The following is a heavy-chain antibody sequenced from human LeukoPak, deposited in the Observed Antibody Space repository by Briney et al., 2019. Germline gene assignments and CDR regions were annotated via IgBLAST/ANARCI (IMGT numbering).Heavy chain of an antibody. D-gene: IGHD3-22*01. CDR3: ARHEKNGGYYDN. CDR2: IYYSGGT. V-gene: IGHV4-59*08. J-gene: IGHJ4*02. Sequence: SETLSLTCTASGGSINYYFWSWIRQPPGKGLEWIGYIYYSGGTDYNPSLKSRVTISVDTSKNQFSLQLRSVTAADTAVYYCARHEKNGGYYDNWGQGTLVTVSS. CDR1: GGSINYYF.